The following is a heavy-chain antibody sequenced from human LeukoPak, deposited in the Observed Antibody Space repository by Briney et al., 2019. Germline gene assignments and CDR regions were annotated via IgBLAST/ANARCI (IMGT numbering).Heavy chain of an antibody. V-gene: IGHV4-4*07. CDR1: GGSISSYY. CDR2: IYSGGST. D-gene: IGHD6-19*01. J-gene: IGHJ4*02. CDR3: ARDLETSGWCNFDY. Sequence: NPSETLSLTCTVSGGSISSYYWSWIRQPAGKGLEWIGRIYSGGSTNYNPSLKSRVTMSVDTSKNQFSLKLTFVTAADTAVYYCARDLETSGWCNFDYWGQGALVTVSS.